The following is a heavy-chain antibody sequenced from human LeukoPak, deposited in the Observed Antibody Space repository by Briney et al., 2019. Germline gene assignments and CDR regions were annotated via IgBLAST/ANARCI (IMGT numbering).Heavy chain of an antibody. V-gene: IGHV3-7*03. CDR1: GYTFSRYW. CDR2: IKQDGSEK. J-gene: IGHJ4*02. Sequence: GGSLRLSCAASGYTFSRYWMSWVRPAPGKGLEWVANIKQDGSEKYYVDSVKGRFTISRYNAKTSLYLQMNSLRAEDTAVYYCARDPHYYGSGSEMDYWGQGTLVTVSS. CDR3: ARDPHYYGSGSEMDY. D-gene: IGHD3-10*01.